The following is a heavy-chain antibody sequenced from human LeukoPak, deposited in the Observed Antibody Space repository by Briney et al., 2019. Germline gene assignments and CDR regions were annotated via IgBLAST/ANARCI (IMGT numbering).Heavy chain of an antibody. CDR1: GFVFSDYW. J-gene: IGHJ4*02. CDR3: ARDSTPRYSGYDWVF. D-gene: IGHD5-12*01. CDR2: INQDGSQT. Sequence: GGSLRLSCTASGFVFSDYWMSWVRQAPGKGLEWLANINQDGSQTSYVDSVRGRFTVSRDNAKNSLYLQMSSLRADDTALYYCARDSTPRYSGYDWVFWGRGTLVTVSS. V-gene: IGHV3-7*01.